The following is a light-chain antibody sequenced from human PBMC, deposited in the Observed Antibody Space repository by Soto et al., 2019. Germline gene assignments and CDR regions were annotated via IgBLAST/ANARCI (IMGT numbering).Light chain of an antibody. J-gene: IGKJ3*01. CDR3: QKYNDAPFT. CDR1: QGISKY. Sequence: DIQMTQSPSSLSASVGDRVTITCRASQGISKYLAWYQQKPGKVPKLLIYGASTVQSGVPSRFSGSGSGTDFTLTISSLQPEDVATYYCQKYNDAPFTFGPGTTVAIK. CDR2: GAS. V-gene: IGKV1-27*01.